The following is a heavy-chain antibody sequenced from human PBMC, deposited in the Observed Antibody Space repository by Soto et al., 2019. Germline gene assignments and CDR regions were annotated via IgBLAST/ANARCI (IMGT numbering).Heavy chain of an antibody. CDR2: ISSSSGTI. CDR3: VRGDTVPH. CDR1: GFTFSTHH. V-gene: IGHV3-48*01. D-gene: IGHD4-17*01. Sequence: DVQLVESGGGLVQPGGSLRLSCAVSGFTFSTHHMNWVRQAPGKGLEWVSFISSSSGTILYADAVKGRFTISRDNANNSLYLQMKTLRGEDTAVYYCVRGDTVPHWGQGTLVTVSS. J-gene: IGHJ4*02.